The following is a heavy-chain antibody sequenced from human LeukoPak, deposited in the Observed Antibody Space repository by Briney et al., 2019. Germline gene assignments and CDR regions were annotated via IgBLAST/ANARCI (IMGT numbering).Heavy chain of an antibody. Sequence: ASVKVSCKASGYTFTSYGISWVRQAPGQGLEWMGWISAYNGNTNYAQKLQGRVTMTTDTSTSTAYMELRSLRSDDTAVYYCARDSGSGWYSVGWFDPWGQGTLVTVSS. CDR1: GYTFTSYG. CDR2: ISAYNGNT. V-gene: IGHV1-18*01. D-gene: IGHD6-19*01. J-gene: IGHJ5*02. CDR3: ARDSGSGWYSVGWFDP.